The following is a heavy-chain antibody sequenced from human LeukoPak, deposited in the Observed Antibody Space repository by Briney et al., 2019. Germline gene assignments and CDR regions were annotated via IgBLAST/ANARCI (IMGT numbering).Heavy chain of an antibody. Sequence: SETLSLTCSVSGGSISSSGYYWVWIRQPPGKGLQWIGSIYYSGSTYYNPSLKSRVTISVDTSKNQFSLKLSSVTAADTAVYYCARDTGTGTNWFDPWGQGTLVTVSS. CDR3: ARDTGTGTNWFDP. CDR1: GGSISSSGYY. V-gene: IGHV4-39*07. J-gene: IGHJ5*02. CDR2: IYYSGST. D-gene: IGHD2-8*02.